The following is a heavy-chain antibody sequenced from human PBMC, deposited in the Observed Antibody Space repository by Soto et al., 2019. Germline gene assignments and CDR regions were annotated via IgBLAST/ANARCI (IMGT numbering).Heavy chain of an antibody. CDR3: AKHLQPVAGYYPGMDA. Sequence: QVQLVESGGGVVQPGRSLRLSCAASGFTFSSYGMHWVLQAPGKGLEWVAVISHDGSNKYFADSVKGQFTISRDNSQNTRYLKMNTLRAEDTAVYYGAKHLQPVAGYYPGMDAWGQGPT. CDR2: ISHDGSNK. D-gene: IGHD6-19*01. CDR1: GFTFSSYG. V-gene: IGHV3-30*18. J-gene: IGHJ6*02.